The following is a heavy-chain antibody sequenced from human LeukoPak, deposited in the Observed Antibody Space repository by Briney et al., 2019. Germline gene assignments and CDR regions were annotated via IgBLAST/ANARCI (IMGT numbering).Heavy chain of an antibody. V-gene: IGHV4-59*01. CDR3: TRDPRLNSNNWFGP. CDR2: IYNSGST. D-gene: IGHD5-18*01. J-gene: IGHJ5*02. CDR1: GGSLSNYY. Sequence: LETLSLTCTVSGGSLSNYYWNWIRQPPGKGLEWIGYIYNSGSTKYNPSLNSRVTISIDTSKNQFSLNLSSVTAADTAVYYCTRDPRLNSNNWFGPWGQGTLVTVSS.